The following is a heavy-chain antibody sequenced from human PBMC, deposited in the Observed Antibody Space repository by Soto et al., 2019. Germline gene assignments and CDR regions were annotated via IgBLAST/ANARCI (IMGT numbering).Heavy chain of an antibody. CDR3: ASFSAYHSSSGYLYYYYGMDV. CDR1: GGSISSSSYY. V-gene: IGHV4-39*01. J-gene: IGHJ6*02. CDR2: IYYSGCT. D-gene: IGHD6-13*01. Sequence: PSETLSLTRTVSGGSISSSSYYLGWIRPPPGKGLDWIGSIYYSGCTYYNPPLTSPVTISVDTSKYQFSLKLSTVTAADKAVYYCASFSAYHSSSGYLYYYYGMDVWGQGTTVT.